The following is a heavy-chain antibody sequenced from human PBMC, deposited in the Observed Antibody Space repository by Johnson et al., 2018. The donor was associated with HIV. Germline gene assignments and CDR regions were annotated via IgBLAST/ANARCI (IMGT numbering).Heavy chain of an antibody. CDR2: IKQDGSEK. D-gene: IGHD1-26*01. CDR1: GFTFSSYW. CDR3: AKGRMGASGSYNV. J-gene: IGHJ3*01. Sequence: VQLVESGGGLVQPGGSLRLSCAASGFTFSSYWMSWVRQAPGKGLEWVANIKQDGSEKYDADSVKGRFTISRDNSKNTLYLQMNSLRAEDTALYYCAKGRMGASGSYNVWGQGTMVTVSS. V-gene: IGHV3-7*02.